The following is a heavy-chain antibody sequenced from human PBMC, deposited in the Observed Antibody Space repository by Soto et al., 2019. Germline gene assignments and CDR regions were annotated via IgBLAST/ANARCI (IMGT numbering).Heavy chain of an antibody. CDR2: INSDGSST. J-gene: IGHJ3*02. CDR1: GFTFSSYW. V-gene: IGHV3-74*01. CDR3: ASLSVSGSYDAFDI. D-gene: IGHD1-26*01. Sequence: EVQLVESGGGLVQPGGSLRLSCAASGFTFSSYWMHWVRQAPGKGLVWVSRINSDGSSTSYADSVKGRFTISRDNAKNTLYLQMNSLRAEDTAVYYCASLSVSGSYDAFDIWGQGTMVTVSS.